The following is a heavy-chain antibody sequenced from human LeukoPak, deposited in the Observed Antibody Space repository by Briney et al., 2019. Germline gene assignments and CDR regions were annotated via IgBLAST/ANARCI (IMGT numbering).Heavy chain of an antibody. Sequence: PGGSLRLSCAASGFTFSSYGMHWVRQAPGKGLEWVAVISYDGSNKYYADPVKGRFTISRDNSKNTLYLQMNSLRAEDTAVYYCAKGHASGPSDYWGQGTLVTVSS. J-gene: IGHJ4*02. CDR1: GFTFSSYG. D-gene: IGHD3-3*01. CDR2: ISYDGSNK. CDR3: AKGHASGPSDY. V-gene: IGHV3-30*18.